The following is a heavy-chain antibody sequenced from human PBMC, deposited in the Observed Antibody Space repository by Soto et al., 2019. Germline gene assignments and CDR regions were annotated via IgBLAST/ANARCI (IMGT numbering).Heavy chain of an antibody. D-gene: IGHD6-13*01. CDR3: ARGIAEADNNWFDP. CDR1: GGSISSGGYY. Sequence: PSETLSLTCTVSGGSISSGGYYWSWIRQHPGKGLEWIGYIYHSGTTYYNPSLKSRVTISVDTSKNQFSLKLTSVTAADTAVYYCARGIAEADNNWFDPWGQGTLVTVSS. J-gene: IGHJ5*02. CDR2: IYHSGTT. V-gene: IGHV4-31*03.